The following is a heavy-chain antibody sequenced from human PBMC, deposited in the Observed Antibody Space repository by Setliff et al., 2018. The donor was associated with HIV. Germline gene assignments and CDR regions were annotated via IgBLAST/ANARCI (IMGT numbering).Heavy chain of an antibody. J-gene: IGHJ4*02. CDR2: IYYSGST. Sequence: SETLSLTCTVSGGSISSSSYYWGWIRQPPGKGLEWIANIYYSGSTFYNPSLKSRVTMSVATSKNQFSLKLNSVTAADTAVYFCARAPGYSYSFYFDSWGQGTLVTVSS. V-gene: IGHV4-39*07. CDR3: ARAPGYSYSFYFDS. D-gene: IGHD5-18*01. CDR1: GGSISSSSYY.